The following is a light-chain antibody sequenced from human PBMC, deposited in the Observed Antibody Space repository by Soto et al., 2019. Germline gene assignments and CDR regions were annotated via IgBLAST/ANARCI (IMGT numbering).Light chain of an antibody. CDR1: QSISRY. Sequence: DIQMTQSPSTLSVSVGDRVTITCRASQSISRYLGWYQQKPGKAPKLLIYDASSLESGVPSRFSGSGSGTEFTLIISSLQADDFATYYCQQYNSYSSLTFGQGTKVEI. J-gene: IGKJ1*01. V-gene: IGKV1-5*01. CDR2: DAS. CDR3: QQYNSYSSLT.